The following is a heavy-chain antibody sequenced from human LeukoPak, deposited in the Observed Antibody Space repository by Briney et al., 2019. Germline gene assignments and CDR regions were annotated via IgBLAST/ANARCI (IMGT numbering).Heavy chain of an antibody. Sequence: SETLSLTCAVYGGSFSDYYWSWIRQPPGKGLEWIGEINHSGSTNYSTSLKSRVTISVDTSKNQFSLKLSSVTAADTAVYYCARETMVRGVLYYYYMDVWGKGSTVTVPS. D-gene: IGHD3-10*01. CDR2: INHSGST. V-gene: IGHV4-34*01. J-gene: IGHJ6*03. CDR1: GGSFSDYY. CDR3: ARETMVRGVLYYYYMDV.